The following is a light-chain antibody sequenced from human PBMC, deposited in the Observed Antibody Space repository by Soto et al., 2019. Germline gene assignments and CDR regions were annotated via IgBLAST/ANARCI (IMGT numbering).Light chain of an antibody. J-gene: IGKJ1*01. Sequence: IVMTQSPATLSVSPGERATLSCMASQSVSSNLAWYQQKPGQAPRLLIYGASTRATGIPARFSGSGSGTEFTLTISSLQYEDFAVYYCQQYNNWPWTFGQGTKVDIK. V-gene: IGKV3-15*01. CDR2: GAS. CDR3: QQYNNWPWT. CDR1: QSVSSN.